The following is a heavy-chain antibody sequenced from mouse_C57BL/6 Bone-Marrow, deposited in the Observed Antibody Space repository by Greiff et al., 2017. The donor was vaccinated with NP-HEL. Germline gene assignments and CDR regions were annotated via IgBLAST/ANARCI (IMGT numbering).Heavy chain of an antibody. V-gene: IGHV5-17*01. CDR1: GFTFSDYG. Sequence: EVQGVESGGGLVKPGGSLKLSCAASGFTFSDYGMNWVRQAPEKGLEWVAYISSGSSTIYSADKVKGRFTISRDNAKNTLFLQMTSRRSEDTAIYYCARPRGSSYGYFDVWGTGTTVTVSS. D-gene: IGHD1-1*01. CDR3: ARPRGSSYGYFDV. CDR2: ISSGSSTI. J-gene: IGHJ1*03.